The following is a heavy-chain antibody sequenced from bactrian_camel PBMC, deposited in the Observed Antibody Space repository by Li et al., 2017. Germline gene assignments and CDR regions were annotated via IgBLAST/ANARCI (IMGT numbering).Heavy chain of an antibody. J-gene: IGHJ6*01. CDR2: IFSDGST. Sequence: QVQLVESGGGSVQAGGSLRLSCAASGYTSSSCAMGWYRQAPGKERELVSTIFSDGSTYYADSVKGRFTISQDNGKNTVYLQMNSLKPEDMAMYYCIRLGGSWSDFTYWGQGTQVTVS. CDR1: GYTSSSCA. CDR3: IRLGGSWSDFTY. D-gene: IGHD6*01. V-gene: IGHV3S56*01.